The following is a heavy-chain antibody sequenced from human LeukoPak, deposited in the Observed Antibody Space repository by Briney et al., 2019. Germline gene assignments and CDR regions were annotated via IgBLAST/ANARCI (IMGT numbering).Heavy chain of an antibody. CDR2: ISGSGGNT. Sequence: GGSLRLSCAASGFTFSNYAMSWVRQAPGKGLEWVSAISGSGGNTYYADSVKGRFTISRDNSKNTLYLQMNSLRAEHAAVYYCAKDRGRWREYYYFDYRGQGGLVADSS. V-gene: IGHV3-23*01. CDR3: AKDRGRWREYYYFDY. CDR1: GFTFSNYA. J-gene: IGHJ4*02. D-gene: IGHD3-10*01.